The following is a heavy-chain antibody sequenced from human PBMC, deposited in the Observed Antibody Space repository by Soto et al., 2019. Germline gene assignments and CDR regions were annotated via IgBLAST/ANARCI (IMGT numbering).Heavy chain of an antibody. Sequence: ASVKVSCKASGFTFTGHYIHWVRQAPGQGLEWMGWINPNSGGTSYAQKFQGRVTMTRDTSITTAYMELSRLSSDDTAVYYCAKSGSFFRPSLGYFDYSGQGTLVTVSSGKYMYYCARDRQSNYYGMDVWGQGTTVTVSS. J-gene: IGHJ6*02. CDR3: AKSGSFFRPSLGYFDYSGQGTLVTVSSGKYMYYCARDRQSNYYGMDV. D-gene: IGHD3-10*01. V-gene: IGHV1-2*02. CDR1: GFTFTGHY. CDR2: INPNSGGT.